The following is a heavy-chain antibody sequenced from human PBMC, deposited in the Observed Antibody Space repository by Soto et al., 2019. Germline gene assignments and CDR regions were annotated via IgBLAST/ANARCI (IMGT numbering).Heavy chain of an antibody. CDR1: GFTFSSYG. J-gene: IGHJ3*02. V-gene: IGHV3-48*01. Sequence: GGSLRLSCAASGFTFSSYGMNWVRQAPGKGLEWVSYISSSSSTIYYADSVKGRFTISRDNAKNSLYLQMNSLRAEDTAVYYCARDPSRTYLRFLEWSSRDAFVSWGQGTMVTVSS. CDR3: ARDPSRTYLRFLEWSSRDAFVS. D-gene: IGHD3-3*01. CDR2: ISSSSSTI.